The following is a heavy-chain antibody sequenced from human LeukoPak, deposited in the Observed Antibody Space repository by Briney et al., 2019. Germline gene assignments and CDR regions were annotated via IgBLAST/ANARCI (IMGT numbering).Heavy chain of an antibody. J-gene: IGHJ4*02. CDR3: ARGMSSSWKFDY. Sequence: GGSLRLSCAASGFTFSSYSMNWVRQAPGKGLEWVSSISSSSSYIYYADSVKGRFAISRDNAKNSLYLQMNSLRAEDTAVYYCARGMSSSWKFDYWGQGTLVTVSS. V-gene: IGHV3-21*01. D-gene: IGHD6-13*01. CDR1: GFTFSSYS. CDR2: ISSSSSYI.